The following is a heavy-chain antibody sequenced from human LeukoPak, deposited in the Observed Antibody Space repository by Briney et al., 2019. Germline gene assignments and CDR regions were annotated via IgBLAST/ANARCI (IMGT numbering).Heavy chain of an antibody. CDR3: AREHWGYFDY. J-gene: IGHJ4*02. V-gene: IGHV4-59*01. Sequence: SETLSLTCTVSSGSISSYFWSWIRQPPGKGLEWIGYISYSGSTNYNPSLKSRVTISVDTSKNQFSLKLSSVTAADTAVYYCAREHWGYFDYWGQGTLVTVSS. CDR1: SGSISSYF. D-gene: IGHD7-27*01. CDR2: ISYSGST.